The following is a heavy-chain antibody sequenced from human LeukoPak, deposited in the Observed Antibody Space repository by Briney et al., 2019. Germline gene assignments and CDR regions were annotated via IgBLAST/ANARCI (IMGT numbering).Heavy chain of an antibody. CDR3: ARTYYDILTGYSPLDY. J-gene: IGHJ4*02. CDR1: GYTFTGYY. V-gene: IGHV1-2*02. D-gene: IGHD3-9*01. CDR2: MNPNSGGT. Sequence: ASAKDSCKASGYTFTGYYMHCVRHAPPQGLEWMGWMNPNSGGTNYAQKFQGRVTMTRETSISTAYMELSRLRSDDTAVYYCARTYYDILTGYSPLDYWGQGTLVTVSS.